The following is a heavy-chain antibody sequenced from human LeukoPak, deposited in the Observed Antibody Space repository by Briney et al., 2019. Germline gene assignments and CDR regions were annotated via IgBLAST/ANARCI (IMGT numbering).Heavy chain of an antibody. CDR1: GYTFTSYD. D-gene: IGHD4-11*01. J-gene: IGHJ6*03. V-gene: IGHV1-8*03. CDR2: MNPNSGNT. Sequence: ASVKVSCKASGYTFTSYDINWVRQATGQGLEWMGWMNPNSGNTGYAQKFQGRVTITRNTSISTAYMELSSLRSEDTAVYYCARVFQAVTTRYYYYMDVWGKGTTVTVSS. CDR3: ARVFQAVTTRYYYYMDV.